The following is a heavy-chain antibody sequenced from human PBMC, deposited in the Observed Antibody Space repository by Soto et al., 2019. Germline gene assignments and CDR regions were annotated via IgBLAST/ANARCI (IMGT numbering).Heavy chain of an antibody. J-gene: IGHJ5*02. CDR3: ATTLTPVVAATPIVSWFDP. CDR2: INHTGAT. D-gene: IGHD2-15*01. V-gene: IGHV4-39*02. Sequence: SETLSLTCSVSGGSISSSSYYWGWIRQPPGKGLEWIGGINHTGATNYNPSLKSRLTISVDGSKNHFSLRLSSVTAADTAVYYCATTLTPVVAATPIVSWFDPWGQGTLVTVSS. CDR1: GGSISSSSYY.